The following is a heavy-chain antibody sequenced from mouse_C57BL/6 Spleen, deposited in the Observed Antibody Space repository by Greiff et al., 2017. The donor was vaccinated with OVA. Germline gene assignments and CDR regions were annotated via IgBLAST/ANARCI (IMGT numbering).Heavy chain of an antibody. CDR3: VRGDRDYYGSSYGYFDV. Sequence: DVHLVESGGGLVQPKGSLKLSCAASGFTFNTYAMHWVRQAPGKGLEWVARIRSKSSNYATYYADSVKDRFTISRDDSQSMLYLQMNNLKTEDTAMYYCVRGDRDYYGSSYGYFDVWGTGTTGTVSS. CDR2: IRSKSSNYAT. J-gene: IGHJ1*03. CDR1: GFTFNTYA. D-gene: IGHD1-1*01. V-gene: IGHV10-3*01.